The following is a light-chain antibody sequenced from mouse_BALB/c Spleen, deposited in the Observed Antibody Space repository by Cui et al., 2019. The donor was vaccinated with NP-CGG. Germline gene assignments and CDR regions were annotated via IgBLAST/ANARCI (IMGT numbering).Light chain of an antibody. J-gene: IGLJ1*01. CDR2: GTN. CDR3: ALWYSNHWV. Sequence: QAAVTEESALDTLPGETVIFTCRSSIGAVTTSNYANWVQEKPDHLFTGLIGGTNNRAPGVPARFSGSLIGDKAALTITGAQTEDEAIYFCALWYSNHWVFGGGTKLTVL. CDR1: IGAVTTSNY. V-gene: IGLV1*01.